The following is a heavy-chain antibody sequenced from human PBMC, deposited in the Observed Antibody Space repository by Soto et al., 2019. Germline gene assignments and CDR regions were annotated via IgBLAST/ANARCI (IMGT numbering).Heavy chain of an antibody. D-gene: IGHD2-2*01. Sequence: GGSLRLSCAASGFTFSSYAMSWVRQAPGKGLEWVSTISGSGGGTYYADSVKGRFTISRDNSKNTLYLQMNSLRAEDTAVYYCAKEEVVPAELEWYFDLWGRGTLVTVSS. V-gene: IGHV3-23*01. CDR2: ISGSGGGT. J-gene: IGHJ2*01. CDR3: AKEEVVPAELEWYFDL. CDR1: GFTFSSYA.